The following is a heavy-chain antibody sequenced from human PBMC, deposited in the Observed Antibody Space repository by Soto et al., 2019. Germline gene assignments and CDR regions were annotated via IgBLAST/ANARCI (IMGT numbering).Heavy chain of an antibody. J-gene: IGHJ3*02. V-gene: IGHV3-7*04. CDR2: MGEDESEK. CDR3: VREAVPGAGGFEI. Sequence: EVQVMQSGGGLVQPGGSLRLSCAASGFTVSTYWMNWVRQAPGKRPEWVANMGEDESEKYYVDSVNGRFTLWRDNAKNSLDLQMNDLRVVDTAVYYCVREAVPGAGGFEIWGQGALVIVSS. CDR1: GFTVSTYW. D-gene: IGHD6-19*01.